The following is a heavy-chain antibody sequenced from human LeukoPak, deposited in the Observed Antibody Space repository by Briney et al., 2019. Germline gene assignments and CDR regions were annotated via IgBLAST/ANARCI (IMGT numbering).Heavy chain of an antibody. CDR2: INHSGST. CDR1: GGSFSGYY. D-gene: IGHD2-2*02. Sequence: SETLSLTCAVYGGSFSGYYWSWIRQPPGKGLEWIGEINHSGSTNYNPSLKSRVTISVDTSKNQFSLKLSSVTAADTAVYYCARPLRYNNWGQGTLVTVSS. V-gene: IGHV4-34*01. CDR3: ARPLRYNN. J-gene: IGHJ4*02.